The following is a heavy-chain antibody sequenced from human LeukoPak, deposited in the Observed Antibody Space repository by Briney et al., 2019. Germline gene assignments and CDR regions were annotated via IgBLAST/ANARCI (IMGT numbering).Heavy chain of an antibody. CDR3: ARGGLVRGSGWYGPHRPSYFDY. J-gene: IGHJ4*02. CDR2: ISAYNGNT. V-gene: IGHV1-18*04. Sequence: ASVKVSCKASGYTFTSYGISWVRQAPGQGLEWMGWISAYNGNTNYAQKLQGRVTMTTDTSTSTACMELRSLRSDDTAVYYCARGGLVRGSGWYGPHRPSYFDYWGQGTLVTVSS. CDR1: GYTFTSYG. D-gene: IGHD6-19*01.